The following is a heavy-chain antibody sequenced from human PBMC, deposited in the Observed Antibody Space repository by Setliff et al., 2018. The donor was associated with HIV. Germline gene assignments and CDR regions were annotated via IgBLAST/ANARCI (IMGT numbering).Heavy chain of an antibody. J-gene: IGHJ4*02. CDR3: ARQPRGYSYGDGVYLDY. CDR1: GYSFTNYW. V-gene: IGHV5-10-1*01. Sequence: SCQGSGYSFTNYWINWVRQMPGKGLEWMGRIDPSDFYIKYSPSFQGHVTISADRSITTAYLQWSSLRASDTATYYCARQPRGYSYGDGVYLDYWGQGTPVTVSS. CDR2: IDPSDFYI. D-gene: IGHD5-18*01.